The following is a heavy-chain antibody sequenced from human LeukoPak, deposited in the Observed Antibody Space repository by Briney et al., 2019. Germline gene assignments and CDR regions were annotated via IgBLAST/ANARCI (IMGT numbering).Heavy chain of an antibody. Sequence: PSETVSLTCTVSGGSISSYYWSWIRKPPGKGLEWIGYIYYSGSTNYNPSLKSRVTISVDTSKNQFSLKLSSVTAADTAVYYCARDGGYSSSWYGSYYYYYMDVWGKGTTVTVSS. CDR1: GGSISSYY. D-gene: IGHD6-13*01. J-gene: IGHJ6*03. CDR3: ARDGGYSSSWYGSYYYYYMDV. CDR2: IYYSGST. V-gene: IGHV4-59*01.